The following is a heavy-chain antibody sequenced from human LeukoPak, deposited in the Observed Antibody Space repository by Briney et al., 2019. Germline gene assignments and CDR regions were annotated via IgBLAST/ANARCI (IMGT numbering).Heavy chain of an antibody. D-gene: IGHD3-10*01. Sequence: ASVKVSCKASGYTFTGYYMHWVRQAPGQGLEWMGWMDPNSGNTGYAQKFQGRVTMTRNTSISTAYMELSSLRSEDAAVYYCARRGQPEVDYYGSGSSWWFDPWGQGTLVTVSS. J-gene: IGHJ5*02. CDR1: GYTFTGYY. V-gene: IGHV1-8*02. CDR2: MDPNSGNT. CDR3: ARRGQPEVDYYGSGSSWWFDP.